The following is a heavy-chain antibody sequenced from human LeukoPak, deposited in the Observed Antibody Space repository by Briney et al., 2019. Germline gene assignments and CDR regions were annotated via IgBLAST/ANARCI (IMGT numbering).Heavy chain of an antibody. V-gene: IGHV3-30*18. Sequence: PGTSLRLSCAASGFTFSNYGMHWVRQAPGKGLEWVAVISYDGKNKEYSDSVKGRFTISRDNSKKKVSLEMNSLSGKHTTVYYCAKDPFARYNKGYTFDYWGQGILVSVSS. D-gene: IGHD5-24*01. J-gene: IGHJ4*02. CDR1: GFTFSNYG. CDR2: ISYDGKNK. CDR3: AKDPFARYNKGYTFDY.